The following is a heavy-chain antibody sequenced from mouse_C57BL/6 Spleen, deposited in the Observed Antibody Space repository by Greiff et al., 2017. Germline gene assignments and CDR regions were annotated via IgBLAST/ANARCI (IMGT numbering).Heavy chain of an antibody. V-gene: IGHV1-59*01. D-gene: IGHD1-1*01. J-gene: IGHJ2*01. CDR3: AYYYGSSYRYFDY. CDR1: GYTFTSYW. CDR2: IDPSDSYT. Sequence: QVQLQQPGAELVRPGTSVKLSCKASGYTFTSYWMHWVKQRPGQGLEWIGVIDPSDSYTNYNQKFKGKATLTVDTSSSTAYMQLSSLTSEDSAVYYCAYYYGSSYRYFDYWGQGTTLTVSS.